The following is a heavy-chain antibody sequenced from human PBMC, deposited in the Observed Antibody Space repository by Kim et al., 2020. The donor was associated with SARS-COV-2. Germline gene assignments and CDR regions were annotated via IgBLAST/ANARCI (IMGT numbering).Heavy chain of an antibody. CDR2: INPNSGGT. CDR1: GYTFTGYY. V-gene: IGHV1-2*02. CDR3: ARDSVAATSWFDP. Sequence: ASVKVSCKASGYTFTGYYMHWVRQAPGQGLGWMGWINPNSGGTNYAQKFQGRVTMTRDTSISTAYMELSRLRSDDTAVYYCARDSVAATSWFDPWGQGTLVTVSS. D-gene: IGHD2-15*01. J-gene: IGHJ5*02.